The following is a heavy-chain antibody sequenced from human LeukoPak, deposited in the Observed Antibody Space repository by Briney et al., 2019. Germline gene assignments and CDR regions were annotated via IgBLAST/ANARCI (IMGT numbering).Heavy chain of an antibody. D-gene: IGHD3-10*01. J-gene: IGHJ4*02. CDR2: ISGNSANT. CDR1: GFTFSNYA. V-gene: IGHV3-23*01. Sequence: GGSLRLPCAASGFTFSNYAMTWVRQAPGKGLEWVSSISGNSANTYYADSVKGRFTVSRANSKNILYLQMNSLRVEDTAVYFCAKGVRLWFAFYFDYWGQGTLATVSS. CDR3: AKGVRLWFAFYFDY.